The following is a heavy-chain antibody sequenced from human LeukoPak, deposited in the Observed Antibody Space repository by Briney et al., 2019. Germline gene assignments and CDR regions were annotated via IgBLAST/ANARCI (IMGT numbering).Heavy chain of an antibody. CDR2: IYYSGST. CDR1: GGSISSYY. CDR3: ARETDVYCSSTSCLYYFDY. D-gene: IGHD2-2*01. J-gene: IGHJ4*02. V-gene: IGHV4-59*06. Sequence: SETLSLTCTVSGGSISSYYWSWIRQHPGKGLEWIGYIYYSGSTYYNPSLKSRVTISVDTSKNQFSLKLSSVTAADTAVYYCARETDVYCSSTSCLYYFDYWGQGTLVTVSS.